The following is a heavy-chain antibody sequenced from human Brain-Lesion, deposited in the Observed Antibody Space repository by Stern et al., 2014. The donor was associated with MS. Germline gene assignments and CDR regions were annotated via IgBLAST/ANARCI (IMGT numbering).Heavy chain of an antibody. D-gene: IGHD3-3*01. CDR1: GYIFTGYY. V-gene: IGHV1-2*02. CDR2: INPNTGGT. Sequence: VQLEESGAEVKKPGASVKVSCKTSGYIFTGYYIHWVRQAPGQGLEWMAWINPNTGGTKYAQKFQGRVTMSRDTSIGTAYVELSSLTSDDTAVYYCARDQRGITIFGVVTDYYYLGMDVWGQGTTVTVSS. J-gene: IGHJ6*02. CDR3: ARDQRGITIFGVVTDYYYLGMDV.